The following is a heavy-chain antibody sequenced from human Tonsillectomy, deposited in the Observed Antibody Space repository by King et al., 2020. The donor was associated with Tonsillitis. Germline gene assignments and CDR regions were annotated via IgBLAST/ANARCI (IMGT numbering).Heavy chain of an antibody. J-gene: IGHJ3*02. V-gene: IGHV4-34*01. CDR3: AREVSSGYYDAFDI. D-gene: IGHD3-22*01. CDR2: INHSGST. CDR1: GGSFSGYY. Sequence: VQLQQWGAGLLKPSETLSLTCAVYGGSFSGYYWSWIRQPPGKGLEWIGEINHSGSTNYNPSLKSRVTISVDTSKKQFSLKLSSVTAADTAVYYCAREVSSGYYDAFDIWGQGTMVTVSS.